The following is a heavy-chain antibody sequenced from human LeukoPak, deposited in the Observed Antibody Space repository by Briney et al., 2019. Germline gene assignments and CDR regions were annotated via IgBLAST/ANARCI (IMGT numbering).Heavy chain of an antibody. V-gene: IGHV5-51*01. J-gene: IGHJ4*02. Sequence: GESLKISCKGSGYSFTNNWIGWVRQMPGKGLEWMGIIYPGDSDTRYSPSFQGQVTISADKFISAAYLQWSSLKASDTAMYYCARQYCRGGSCYDYWGQGTLVTVSS. D-gene: IGHD2-15*01. CDR1: GYSFTNNW. CDR2: IYPGDSDT. CDR3: ARQYCRGGSCYDY.